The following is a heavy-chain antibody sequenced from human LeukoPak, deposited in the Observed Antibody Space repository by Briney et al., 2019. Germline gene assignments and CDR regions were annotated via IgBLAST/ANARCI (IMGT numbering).Heavy chain of an antibody. CDR1: GGSISSGGYS. CDR2: IYHSGST. CDR3: ARRGDGYNHDAFDI. J-gene: IGHJ3*02. Sequence: PSETLSLTCAVSGGSISSGGYSWSWIRQPPGKGLEWIGYIYHSGSTYYNPSLKSRVTISVDRSKSQFSLKLSSVTAADTAVYYCARRGDGYNHDAFDIWGQGTMVTVFS. V-gene: IGHV4-30-2*01. D-gene: IGHD5-24*01.